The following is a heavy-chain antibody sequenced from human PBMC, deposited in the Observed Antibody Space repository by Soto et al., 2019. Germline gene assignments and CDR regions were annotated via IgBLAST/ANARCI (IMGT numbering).Heavy chain of an antibody. CDR2: IYYSGST. J-gene: IGHJ2*01. CDR3: AEDGIRDVRSVSAFLLNRSSDL. V-gene: IGHV4-39*01. D-gene: IGHD2-15*01. Sequence: PGKGLEWIGSIYYSGSTYYNPSLKSRVTISVDTSKNQFSLKLSSVTAADTALFFQAEDGIRDVRSVSAFLLNRSSDL.